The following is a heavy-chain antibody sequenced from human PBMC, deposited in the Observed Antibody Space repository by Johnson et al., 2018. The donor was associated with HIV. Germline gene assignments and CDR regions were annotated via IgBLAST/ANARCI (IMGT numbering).Heavy chain of an antibody. CDR1: GFTVSSNY. CDR2: IDQDGSEK. V-gene: IGHV3-7*02. CDR3: AIGRGEFPRHAFDI. D-gene: IGHD3-10*01. J-gene: IGHJ3*02. Sequence: VQLVESGGGLIQPGGSLRLSCAASGFTVSSNYMSWVRQAPGKGLEWVANIDQDGSEKFYVDSVKGRFIISKDNSRNTLFLHMNSLRADDTAVYYCAIGRGEFPRHAFDIWGQGTMVTVSS.